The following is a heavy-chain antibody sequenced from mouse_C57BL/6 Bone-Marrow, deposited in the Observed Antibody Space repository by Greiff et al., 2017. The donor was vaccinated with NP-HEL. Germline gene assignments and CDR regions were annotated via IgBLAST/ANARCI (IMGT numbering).Heavy chain of an antibody. Sequence: VQLQQSGAELVRPGTSVKVSCKASGYAFTNYLIEWVKQRPGQGLEWIGVINPGSGGTNYNEQFKGKATLTADKSSSTAYMQLSSLTSEDSAVYFCARGGVGLRGFAYWGQGTLVTVSA. CDR3: ARGGVGLRGFAY. V-gene: IGHV1-54*01. J-gene: IGHJ3*01. D-gene: IGHD1-1*01. CDR1: GYAFTNYL. CDR2: INPGSGGT.